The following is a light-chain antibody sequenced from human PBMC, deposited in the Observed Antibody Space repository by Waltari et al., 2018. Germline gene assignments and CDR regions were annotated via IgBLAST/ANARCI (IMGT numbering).Light chain of an antibody. V-gene: IGLV2-8*01. CDR3: TSYAGSYVI. CDR1: RSAVGGYYH. J-gene: IGLJ2*01. Sequence: QSALTQPPSASGSPGQSVTIPCTGTRSAVGGYYHASWYPQYPGKVPKLMIDEGSKRPSWVPDRFSGSKSGNTASLTVSGLQADDEADYYCTSYAGSYVIFGGGTKLTVL. CDR2: EGS.